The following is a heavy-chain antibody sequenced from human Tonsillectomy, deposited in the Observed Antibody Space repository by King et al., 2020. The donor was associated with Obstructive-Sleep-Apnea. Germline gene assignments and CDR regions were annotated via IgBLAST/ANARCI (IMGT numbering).Heavy chain of an antibody. CDR3: ARDWGGYYNYYGMDV. J-gene: IGHJ6*02. Sequence: QLVQSGPEVKKPGASVKVSCKASGYTFTKYGISWVRQAPGQGLEWMGWIGADKGNTNYAQKFQGRVTMTTDTSTSTAYMELRTLRSDDTAVYYCARDWGGYYNYYGMDVWGQGTTVTVSS. CDR1: GYTFTKYG. D-gene: IGHD3-16*01. V-gene: IGHV1-18*04. CDR2: IGADKGNT.